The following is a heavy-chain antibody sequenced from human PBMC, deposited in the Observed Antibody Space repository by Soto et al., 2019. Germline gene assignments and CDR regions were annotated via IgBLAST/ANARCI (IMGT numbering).Heavy chain of an antibody. CDR1: GGSINTFY. Sequence: SETLSLTGTVSGGSINTFYWSLVRQPAGKGLEWIGRIFSSGSTSFNPSLESRVAMSVDTSKNHFSLNLSSVTAADMAVYYCAREGSYSAYNFAHGIQLWSFDFWGQGALVTVSS. CDR3: AREGSYSAYNFAHGIQLWSFDF. V-gene: IGHV4-4*07. J-gene: IGHJ4*02. CDR2: IFSSGST. D-gene: IGHD5-12*01.